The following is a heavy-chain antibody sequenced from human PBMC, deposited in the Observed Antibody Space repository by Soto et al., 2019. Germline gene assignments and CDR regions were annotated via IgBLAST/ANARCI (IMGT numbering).Heavy chain of an antibody. J-gene: IGHJ4*02. CDR1: GYTFTRYA. Sequence: GASVQASCKASGYTFTRYAIYWVRQAPGQRLAYMGWINAGNGNAQYSQKYQGRVTITRDTSASTAYMEMTSLTSEDTAVYYCARNIGKCSGGTCSDYWGQGTLVTVSS. D-gene: IGHD2-15*01. CDR2: INAGNGNA. V-gene: IGHV1-3*01. CDR3: ARNIGKCSGGTCSDY.